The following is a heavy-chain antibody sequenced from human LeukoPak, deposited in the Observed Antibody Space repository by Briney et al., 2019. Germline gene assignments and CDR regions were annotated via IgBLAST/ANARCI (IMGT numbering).Heavy chain of an antibody. D-gene: IGHD1-26*01. CDR3: ARDWAYTGGSYGVD. Sequence: GGSLRLSCAASGFTFSSYSMNWVRQAPGKGLEGVSYISSSSSTIYYADSVKGRFTISRDNAKNSLYLQMNSLRAEDTAVYYCARDWAYTGGSYGVDWGQGTLVTVSS. J-gene: IGHJ4*02. CDR2: ISSSSSTI. V-gene: IGHV3-48*04. CDR1: GFTFSSYS.